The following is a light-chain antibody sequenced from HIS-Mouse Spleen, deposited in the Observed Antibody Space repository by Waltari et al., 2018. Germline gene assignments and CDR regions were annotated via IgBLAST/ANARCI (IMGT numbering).Light chain of an antibody. CDR1: SSYVGGYNY. J-gene: IGLJ3*02. CDR2: DVR. V-gene: IGLV2-14*03. CDR3: SSYTSSSTWV. Sequence: QSALTQPASVSGSPGQSITISCTGTSSYVGGYNYVSWYQQHPGKAPKLMIYDVRNRPSGVSNRFSGSKSGNTACLTISGLQAEDEADYYCSSYTSSSTWVFGGGTKLTVL.